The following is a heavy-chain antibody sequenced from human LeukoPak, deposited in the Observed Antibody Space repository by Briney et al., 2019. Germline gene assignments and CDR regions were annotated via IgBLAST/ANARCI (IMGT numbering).Heavy chain of an antibody. V-gene: IGHV3-64*01. CDR3: AGGYSYGSYFDY. Sequence: QSGGSLRLSCAASGFTFSSYAMHWVRQAPGKGLEYVSAISSNGGSTYYANSVKGRFTISRDNSKNTLYLQMGSLRAEDMAVYYCAGGYSYGSYFDYWGQGTLVTVSS. D-gene: IGHD5-18*01. CDR2: ISSNGGST. J-gene: IGHJ4*02. CDR1: GFTFSSYA.